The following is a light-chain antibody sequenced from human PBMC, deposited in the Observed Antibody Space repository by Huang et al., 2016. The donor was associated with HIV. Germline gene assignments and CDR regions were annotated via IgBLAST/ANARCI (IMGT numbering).Light chain of an antibody. CDR3: QQYYRTPPA. J-gene: IGKJ1*01. Sequence: DIVMAQSPDSLAVSLGERATINCKSSQSVLYSSNNKNYLAWYQQKPGQPPKLLIYWASTRESGVPDRFGGSGSGTDFTLTISSLQAEDVAVYYCQQYYRTPPAFGPGTKVEI. V-gene: IGKV4-1*01. CDR1: QSVLYSSNNKNY. CDR2: WAS.